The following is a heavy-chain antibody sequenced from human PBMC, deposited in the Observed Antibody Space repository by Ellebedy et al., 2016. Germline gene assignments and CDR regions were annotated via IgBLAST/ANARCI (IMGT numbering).Heavy chain of an antibody. V-gene: IGHV5-51*01. CDR1: GYSFTSYW. Sequence: GESLKISCKGSGYSFTSYWIGWVRQMPGKGLEWMGIIYPGDSDTRYSPSFQGQVTISADTSISTAYLQLSSLKASDTAMYYCARRYYGSGSYPGAEYYFDYWGQGTLVTVSS. J-gene: IGHJ4*02. D-gene: IGHD3-10*01. CDR2: IYPGDSDT. CDR3: ARRYYGSGSYPGAEYYFDY.